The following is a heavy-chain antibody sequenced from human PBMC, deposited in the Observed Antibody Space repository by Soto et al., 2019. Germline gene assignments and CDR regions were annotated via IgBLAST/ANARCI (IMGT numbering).Heavy chain of an antibody. Sequence: GESLKISCKGSGYSFSTYWVGWVRQMPGKGLEWMGIIYPGDSDARYSPSFKGQVTISVDESTTTAFLQWSSLKASDTAMYFCARSQFDYVGGTSGYIDVWGQGTMVTVSS. CDR3: ARSQFDYVGGTSGYIDV. V-gene: IGHV5-51*01. J-gene: IGHJ6*02. CDR2: IYPGDSDA. D-gene: IGHD3-16*01. CDR1: GYSFSTYW.